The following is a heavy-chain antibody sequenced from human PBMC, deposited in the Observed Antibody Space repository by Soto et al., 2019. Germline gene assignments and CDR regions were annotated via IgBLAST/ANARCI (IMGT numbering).Heavy chain of an antibody. CDR2: ISGSGGST. V-gene: IGHV3-23*01. J-gene: IGHJ6*02. CDR3: AKSVGLVGATNSYYYGMDV. D-gene: IGHD1-26*01. CDR1: GFTFSSYA. Sequence: GGSLRLSCAASGFTFSSYAMSWVRQAPGKGLEWVSAISGSGGSTYYADSVKGRFTISRDNSKNTLYLQMNSLRAEDTAVYYCAKSVGLVGATNSYYYGMDVWGQGTTVTVSS.